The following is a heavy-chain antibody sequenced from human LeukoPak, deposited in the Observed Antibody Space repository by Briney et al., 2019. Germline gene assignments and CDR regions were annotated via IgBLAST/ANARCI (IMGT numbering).Heavy chain of an antibody. CDR3: ASRITIFGVLITGPFDY. Sequence: GGSLRLSCAASGFTFSNYAMTWVRQAPGKGLEWVSAISGSGGSTYYADSVKGRFTTSRDNSKNTVYLQMNSLRADDTAVYYCASRITIFGVLITGPFDYWGQGSLVSVSS. CDR2: ISGSGGST. CDR1: GFTFSNYA. V-gene: IGHV3-23*01. J-gene: IGHJ4*02. D-gene: IGHD3-3*01.